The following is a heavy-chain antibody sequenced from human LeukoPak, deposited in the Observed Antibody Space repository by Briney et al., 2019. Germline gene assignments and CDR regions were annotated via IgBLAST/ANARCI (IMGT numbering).Heavy chain of an antibody. CDR2: IRYDGSNK. CDR1: GFTFSSYG. CDR3: AKDYSSSCDY. V-gene: IGHV3-30*02. J-gene: IGHJ4*02. Sequence: PGGSLRLSCAASGFTFSSYGMHWVRQAPGKGLEWVAFIRYDGSNKYYADSVKGRFTISRDNSKNTLYPQMNSLRAEDTAVYYCAKDYSSSCDYWGQGTLVTVSS. D-gene: IGHD6-13*01.